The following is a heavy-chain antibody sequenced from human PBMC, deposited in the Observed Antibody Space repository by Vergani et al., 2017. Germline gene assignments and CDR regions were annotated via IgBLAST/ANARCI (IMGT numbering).Heavy chain of an antibody. V-gene: IGHV7-4-1*02. D-gene: IGHD2-2*01. CDR1: GNTFSHYT. J-gene: IGHJ5*02. CDR2: INTNTGNP. CDR3: YASARDP. Sequence: QVQLVQSGSELKKAGASVKVSCRTSGNTFSHYTMSWVRQAPGQGLEWMGWINTNTGNPTYAQGFMGRFVFSLDTSVTTTYLQINSLQAEDTAVYYCYASARDPWGQGTLVTVSA.